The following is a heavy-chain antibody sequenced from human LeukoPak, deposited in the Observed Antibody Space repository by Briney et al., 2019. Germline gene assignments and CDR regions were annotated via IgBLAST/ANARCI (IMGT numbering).Heavy chain of an antibody. CDR3: ARIRGSRYYFDY. J-gene: IGHJ4*02. D-gene: IGHD6-13*01. V-gene: IGHV2-70*11. CDR1: GFSLITSGMC. Sequence: SGPTLVNPTQTLTLTCTFSGFSLITSGMCVSWIRQPPGKALEWLARIDWDDDKYYSTSLRTRLTISKDTSKNQVVLTMTNMDPVDTATYYCARIRGSRYYFDYWGQGTLVTVSS. CDR2: IDWDDDK.